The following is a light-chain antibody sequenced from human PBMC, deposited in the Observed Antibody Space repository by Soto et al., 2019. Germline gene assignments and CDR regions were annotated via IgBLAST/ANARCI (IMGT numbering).Light chain of an antibody. CDR3: QQYANRPYT. Sequence: DIPMTQSPSSLSASVGDRVTITCQASQDISNYLNWYQHKPGKAPKLLNYDASNLETGVPSRFRGSGSGTDFTFTISSLQPEAIATYDCQQYANRPYTFGKGTKLEIK. CDR2: DAS. J-gene: IGKJ2*01. V-gene: IGKV1-33*01. CDR1: QDISNY.